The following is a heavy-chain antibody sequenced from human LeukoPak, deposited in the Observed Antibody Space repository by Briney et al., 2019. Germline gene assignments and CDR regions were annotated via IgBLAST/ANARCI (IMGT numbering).Heavy chain of an antibody. V-gene: IGHV3-33*08. Sequence: GGSLRLSCAASGFSFSSSPMAWVRQAPGKGPEWVAVIWYDGSNKFYADSVKGRFTISRDNSKNTLYLQMNSLRAEDTAVYYCARDRAAADLDYWGQGTLVTVSS. J-gene: IGHJ4*02. CDR2: IWYDGSNK. CDR1: GFSFSSSP. CDR3: ARDRAAADLDY. D-gene: IGHD6-13*01.